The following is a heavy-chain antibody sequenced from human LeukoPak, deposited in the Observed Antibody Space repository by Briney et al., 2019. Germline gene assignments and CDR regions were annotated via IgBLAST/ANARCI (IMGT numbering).Heavy chain of an antibody. D-gene: IGHD6-6*01. CDR3: ASSPRARYSSSSVIWFDP. V-gene: IGHV1-69*13. CDR1: GYTFTSYG. Sequence: SVKVSCKASGYTFTSYGISRVRQAPGQGPEWMGGIIPIFGTANYAQKFQGRVTITADESTSTAYMELSSLRSEDTAVYYCASSPRARYSSSSVIWFDPWGQGTLVTVSS. J-gene: IGHJ5*02. CDR2: IIPIFGTA.